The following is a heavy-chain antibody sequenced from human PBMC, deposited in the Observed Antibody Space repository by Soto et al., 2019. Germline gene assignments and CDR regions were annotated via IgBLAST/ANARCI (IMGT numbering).Heavy chain of an antibody. Sequence: SSGGYYWSWIRQHPGKGLEWVGFIRSKAYGGTTEYAASVKGRFTISRDDSKSIAYLQMNSLKTEDTAVYYCTRPRYNWNYGAFDIWGQGTMVTVSS. CDR2: IRSKAYGGTT. D-gene: IGHD1-7*01. CDR3: TRPRYNWNYGAFDI. J-gene: IGHJ3*02. V-gene: IGHV3-49*03. CDR1: SSGGYY.